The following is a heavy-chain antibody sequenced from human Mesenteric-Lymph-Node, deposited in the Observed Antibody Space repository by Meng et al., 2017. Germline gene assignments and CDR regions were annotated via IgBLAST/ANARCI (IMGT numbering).Heavy chain of an antibody. Sequence: QWHLALSWAEVKTPGSSVKVCCKASGGSFSSYAISWGRRAPGQGLEWMGGFIPIFGTANYAQKLQGRVTITADKSTSTAYMELSSLCSEDTAVYYCARDCDGDCYFDYWGQGTLVTVSS. D-gene: IGHD2-21*02. CDR1: GGSFSSYA. CDR3: ARDCDGDCYFDY. J-gene: IGHJ4*02. V-gene: IGHV1-69*06. CDR2: FIPIFGTA.